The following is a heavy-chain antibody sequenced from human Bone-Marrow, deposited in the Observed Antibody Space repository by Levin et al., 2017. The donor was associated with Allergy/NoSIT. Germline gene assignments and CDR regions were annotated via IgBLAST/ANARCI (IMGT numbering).Heavy chain of an antibody. J-gene: IGHJ4*02. CDR2: INPANGGT. CDR3: ARDLGSGFYYSFDY. V-gene: IGHV1-2*02. D-gene: IGHD3-10*01. CDR1: DYTFSDYL. Sequence: ASVKVSCKASDYTFSDYLIHWVRQAPGQGLEWMGWINPANGGTKYAQKFQGRVTMTRDTSISTAYMELSGLRSDDTAVFYCARDLGSGFYYSFDYWGQGTLVTVSS.